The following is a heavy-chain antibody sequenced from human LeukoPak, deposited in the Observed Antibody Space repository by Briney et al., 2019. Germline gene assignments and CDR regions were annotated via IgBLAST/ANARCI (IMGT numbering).Heavy chain of an antibody. Sequence: GGSLRLSCAASGFTFSSYSMNWVRQAPGKGLEWVSSISSSSSYIYYADSVKGRFTISRDNAENSLYLQMNSLRAEDTAVYYCAREADDVFFDYWGQGTLVTVSS. D-gene: IGHD1-1*01. CDR1: GFTFSSYS. J-gene: IGHJ4*02. CDR3: AREADDVFFDY. V-gene: IGHV3-21*01. CDR2: ISSSSSYI.